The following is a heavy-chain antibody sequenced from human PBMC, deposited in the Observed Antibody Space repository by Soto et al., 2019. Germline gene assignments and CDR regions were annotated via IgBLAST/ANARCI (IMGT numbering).Heavy chain of an antibody. D-gene: IGHD6-13*01. CDR2: IKSKTDGGTT. CDR3: TGGPYSSSWYNY. V-gene: IGHV3-15*01. Sequence: EVQLVESGGGLVKPGGSLRLSCAASGFTFSNAWMSWVRQAPGKGLEWVGRIKSKTDGGTTDYAAPVKGRFTISRDDSKNTLYLQMNSLKTEDTAVYYCTGGPYSSSWYNYWGQGTLVTVSS. J-gene: IGHJ4*02. CDR1: GFTFSNAW.